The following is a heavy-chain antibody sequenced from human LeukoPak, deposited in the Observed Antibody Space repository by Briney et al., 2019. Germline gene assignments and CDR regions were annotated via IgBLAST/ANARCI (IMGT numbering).Heavy chain of an antibody. J-gene: IGHJ4*02. D-gene: IGHD2-15*01. Sequence: PGGSLRLSCGASGFTFSNYAMHWVRQAPGKGLECISTISSTGGSTYYADSVKGRLTISRENSKNTLYLQMSSLRAEDTAMYYCVRDTSHCSGGRCFATYSFDYWGQGTRVTVSS. V-gene: IGHV3-64D*09. CDR1: GFTFSNYA. CDR2: ISSTGGST. CDR3: VRDTSHCSGGRCFATYSFDY.